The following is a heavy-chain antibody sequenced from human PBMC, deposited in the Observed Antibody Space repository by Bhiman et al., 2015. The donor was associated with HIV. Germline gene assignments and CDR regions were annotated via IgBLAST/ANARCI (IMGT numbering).Heavy chain of an antibody. CDR1: GFTLNTSG. D-gene: IGHD4-17*01. J-gene: IGHJ4*02. V-gene: IGHV3-30*02. CDR3: AKVGHSTATSCGDS. Sequence: QVHLVESGGGVVQPGGSLTLSCAASGFTLNTSGTHWVRQAPGKGLEWVAFIRNDGSNPYYADSVKGRFTISRDTSKNTDYLQMGSLRVEDTALYYCAKVGHSTATSCGDSWGQGTLVTVSS. CDR2: IRNDGSNP.